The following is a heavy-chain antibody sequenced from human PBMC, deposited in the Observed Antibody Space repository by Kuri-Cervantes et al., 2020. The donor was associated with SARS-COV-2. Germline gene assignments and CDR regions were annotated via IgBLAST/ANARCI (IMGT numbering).Heavy chain of an antibody. Sequence: SETLSLTCTVSGGSISSYYWSWIRQPAGKGLEWIGRIYTSGSTNYNPSLKSRVTISVDRSKNQFSLKLSPVTAADTAVYYCATHAREGPNRGVNDDAFDIWGQGTMVTVSS. CDR1: GGSISSYY. CDR3: ATHAREGPNRGVNDDAFDI. V-gene: IGHV4-4*07. CDR2: IYTSGST. D-gene: IGHD3-10*01. J-gene: IGHJ3*02.